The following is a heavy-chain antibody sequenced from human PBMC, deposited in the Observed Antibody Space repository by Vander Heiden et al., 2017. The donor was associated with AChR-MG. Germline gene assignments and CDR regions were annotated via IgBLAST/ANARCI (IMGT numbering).Heavy chain of an antibody. CDR3: ASPRKYYYDSSGYYY. D-gene: IGHD3-22*01. V-gene: IGHV4-39*01. CDR2: IYYSGST. CDR1: GGTISRGSYY. Sequence: QLQLQESGPGLVKPSETLSPSCTVPGGTISRGSYYWGWIRQPPGKGLEWIGSIYYSGSTYYNPSLKSRVTISVDTSKNQFSLKLSSVTAADTAVYYCASPRKYYYDSSGYYYWGQGTLVTVSS. J-gene: IGHJ4*02.